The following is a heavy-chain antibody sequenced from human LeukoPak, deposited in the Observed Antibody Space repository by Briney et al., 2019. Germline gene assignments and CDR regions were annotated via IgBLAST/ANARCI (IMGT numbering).Heavy chain of an antibody. CDR1: GGSFSGYY. Sequence: SETLSLTCAVYGGSFSGYYWSWIRQPPGKGLEWIGEINHSGSTNYNPSLKSRVTISVDTSKNQFSLKLSSVTAADTAVYYCARLNGGSWGQGTLVTVSS. CDR2: INHSGST. J-gene: IGHJ4*02. V-gene: IGHV4-34*01. D-gene: IGHD3-16*01. CDR3: ARLNGGS.